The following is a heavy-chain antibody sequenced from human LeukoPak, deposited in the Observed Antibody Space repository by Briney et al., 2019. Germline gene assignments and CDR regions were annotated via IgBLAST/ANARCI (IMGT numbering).Heavy chain of an antibody. Sequence: ASVKVSCKASGYTFTSYYMHWVRQAPGQGLEWMGIINPSGGSTSYAQKFQGRVTMTRDMSTSTVYMELSSLRSEDTAVYYCARDRRSGASDSNGLDYWGQGTLVTVSS. CDR1: GYTFTSYY. CDR2: INPSGGST. D-gene: IGHD4-11*01. CDR3: ARDRRSGASDSNGLDY. J-gene: IGHJ4*02. V-gene: IGHV1-46*01.